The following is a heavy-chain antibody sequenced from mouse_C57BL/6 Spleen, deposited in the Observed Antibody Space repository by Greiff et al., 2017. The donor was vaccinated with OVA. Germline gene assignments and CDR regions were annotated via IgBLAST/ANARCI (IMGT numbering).Heavy chain of an antibody. Sequence: VKLVESGPGLVAPSQSLSITCTVSGFSLTSYGVHWVRQPPGQGLEWLVVIWSDGSTTYNSALKSRLSISKDNSKSQVFLKMNSLQTDDTAMYYCARGSYYYGSSHMDYWGQGTSVTVSS. CDR1: GFSLTSYG. CDR2: IWSDGST. D-gene: IGHD1-1*01. J-gene: IGHJ4*01. V-gene: IGHV2-6*03. CDR3: ARGSYYYGSSHMDY.